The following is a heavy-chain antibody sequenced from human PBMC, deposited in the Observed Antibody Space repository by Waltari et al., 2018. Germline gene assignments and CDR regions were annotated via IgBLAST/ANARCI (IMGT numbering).Heavy chain of an antibody. Sequence: QVQLRESGPGLVRPAETLSLTCSVSGGSISSDSWSWIRQAPGKGLEWLGNVHYSGTTNYSPSVESRVTMSVGSSQTQFFLRLEDTAVYFCAKGLGMRDWYFDIWGRGTLLTVSS. D-gene: IGHD7-27*01. V-gene: IGHV4-59*12. J-gene: IGHJ2*01. CDR3: AKGLGMRDWYFDI. CDR1: GGSISSDS. CDR2: VHYSGTT.